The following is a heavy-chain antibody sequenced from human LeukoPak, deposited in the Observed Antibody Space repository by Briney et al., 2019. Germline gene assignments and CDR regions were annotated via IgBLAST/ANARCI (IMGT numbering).Heavy chain of an antibody. V-gene: IGHV4-59*12. CDR3: ARVPPQWGSFDY. J-gene: IGHJ4*02. CDR1: GGSISSYY. CDR2: IYHSGST. Sequence: PSETLSLTCTVSGGSISSYYWSWIRQPPGKGLEWIGYIYHSGSTYYNPSLKSRVTISVDRSKNQFSLKLSSVTAADTAVYYCARVPPQWGSFDYWGQGTLVTVSS. D-gene: IGHD1-26*01.